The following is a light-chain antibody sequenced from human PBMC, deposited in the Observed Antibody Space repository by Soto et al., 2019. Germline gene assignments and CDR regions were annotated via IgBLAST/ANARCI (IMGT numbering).Light chain of an antibody. V-gene: IGKV3-11*01. J-gene: IGKJ5*01. CDR1: QTVRSY. Sequence: EIVLTQSPATLSLSPGERATLSCRDSQTVRSYLLWYQQKPGQAPRLLIYDASHRETGVPAMFTCSGAETECTRTISSLEPEDVAVDYCQHRMNWPLTFGQGTRLEIK. CDR3: QHRMNWPLT. CDR2: DAS.